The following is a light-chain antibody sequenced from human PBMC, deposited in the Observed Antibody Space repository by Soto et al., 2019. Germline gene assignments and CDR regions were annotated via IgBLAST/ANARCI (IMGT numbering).Light chain of an antibody. CDR2: DVT. J-gene: IGLJ1*01. Sequence: QSALAQPASVSGSPGQASAISCTGNSSDVGAYNYVSWYQQHPGKAPKLMIFDVTNRPSGVSDRFSGSKSGNTASLTISGLQAEDEADYYYSSYTRSSTYVFGTGTKVTVL. CDR1: SSDVGAYNY. V-gene: IGLV2-14*03. CDR3: SSYTRSSTYV.